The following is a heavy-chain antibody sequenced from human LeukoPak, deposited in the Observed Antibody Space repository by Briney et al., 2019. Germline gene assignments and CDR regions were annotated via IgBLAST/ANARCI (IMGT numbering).Heavy chain of an antibody. Sequence: GGSLRLSCAASGFTFTNAWMSWVRQAPGKGLEWVAGISGSSTSTYYADSVKGRFTISRDNSKNTVYLQMNSLRVDDTAVYYCAKDGVLLLWFGESETYFDHWGQGTLVAVSS. V-gene: IGHV3-23*01. CDR2: ISGSSTST. CDR3: AKDGVLLLWFGESETYFDH. CDR1: GFTFTNAW. D-gene: IGHD3-10*01. J-gene: IGHJ4*02.